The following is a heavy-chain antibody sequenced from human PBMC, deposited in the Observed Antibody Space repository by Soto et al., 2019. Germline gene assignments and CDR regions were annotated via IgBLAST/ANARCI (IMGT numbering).Heavy chain of an antibody. D-gene: IGHD3-3*01. CDR3: ARDYDFWSRSQTGWFDP. V-gene: IGHV6-1*01. Sequence: PSQTRSLTCAISGDSVSSNSAAWNWIRQSPSRGLEWLGRTYYRSKWYNDYAVSVKSRITINPDTSKNQFSLQLNSVTPEDTAVYYCARDYDFWSRSQTGWFDPWGQGTLVTVSS. CDR2: TYYRSKWYN. CDR1: GDSVSSNSAA. J-gene: IGHJ5*02.